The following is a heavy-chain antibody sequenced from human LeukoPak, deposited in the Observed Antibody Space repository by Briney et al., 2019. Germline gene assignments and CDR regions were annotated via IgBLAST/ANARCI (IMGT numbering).Heavy chain of an antibody. V-gene: IGHV4-38-2*01. Sequence: SETLSLTCAVSGYSISSGYYWGWIRQPPGKGLEWIGSIYHSGSTYYNPSLKSRVTTSVDTSRNQFSLKLRSVTAADTAVYYCVRHHKSGTDAFDIWGQGTMVTVSS. CDR2: IYHSGST. J-gene: IGHJ3*02. D-gene: IGHD1-1*01. CDR3: VRHHKSGTDAFDI. CDR1: GYSISSGYY.